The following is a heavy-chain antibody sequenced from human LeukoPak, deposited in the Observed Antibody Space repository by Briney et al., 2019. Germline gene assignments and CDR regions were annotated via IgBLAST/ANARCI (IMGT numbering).Heavy chain of an antibody. CDR2: ISSSGSTI. CDR3: ASSTSATVTHFDY. Sequence: GGSLRLSCAASGFTFSSYEMNWVRQAPGKGLEWVSYISSSGSTIYYADSVKGRFTISRDNSKNTLYLQMNSLRAEDTAVYYCASSTSATVTHFDYWGQGTLVTVSS. CDR1: GFTFSSYE. D-gene: IGHD4-17*01. V-gene: IGHV3-48*03. J-gene: IGHJ4*02.